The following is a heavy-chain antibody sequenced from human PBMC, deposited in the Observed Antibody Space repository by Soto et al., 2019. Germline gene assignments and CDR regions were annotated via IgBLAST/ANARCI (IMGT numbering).Heavy chain of an antibody. J-gene: IGHJ4*02. CDR3: ARHATMVRGVKTYYFDY. Sequence: PSETLSLTCTVSGGSISSYYWSWIRQPPGKGLEWIGYIYYSGSTNYNPSLKSRVTISVDTSKNQFSLKLSSVTAADTAVYYCARHATMVRGVKTYYFDYWGQGTLVTVSS. CDR2: IYYSGST. V-gene: IGHV4-59*08. CDR1: GGSISSYY. D-gene: IGHD3-10*01.